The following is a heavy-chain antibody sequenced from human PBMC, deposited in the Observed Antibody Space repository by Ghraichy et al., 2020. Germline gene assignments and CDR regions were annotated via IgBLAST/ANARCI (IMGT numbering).Heavy chain of an antibody. J-gene: IGHJ5*02. D-gene: IGHD3-22*01. CDR3: ARLLSYYDSSGYYWGFDP. CDR1: GGSISSSNYY. Sequence: SETLSLTCTVSGGSISSSNYYWGWIRQAPGKGLEWIGNIYYSGSTYYDPSLKSRVTISIDTSKTQFSLKLSSVTAADTAVYYCARLLSYYDSSGYYWGFDPGGRPTLLTLPS. CDR2: IYYSGST. V-gene: IGHV4-39*01.